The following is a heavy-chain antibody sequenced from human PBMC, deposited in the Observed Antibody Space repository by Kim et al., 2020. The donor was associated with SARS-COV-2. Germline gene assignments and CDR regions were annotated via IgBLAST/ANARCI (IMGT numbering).Heavy chain of an antibody. V-gene: IGHV3-23*03. Sequence: GGSLRLSCAASGFTFSSYAMSWVRQAPGKGLEWVSVIYSGGSSTYYADSVKGRFTISRDNSKNTLYLQMNSLRAEDTAVYYCATFRLDILTGYLDYWGQGTLVTVSS. CDR1: GFTFSSYA. CDR3: ATFRLDILTGYLDY. J-gene: IGHJ4*02. CDR2: IYSGGSST. D-gene: IGHD3-9*01.